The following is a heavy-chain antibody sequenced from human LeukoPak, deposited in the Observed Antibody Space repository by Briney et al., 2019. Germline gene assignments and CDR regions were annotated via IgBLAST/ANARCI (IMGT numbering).Heavy chain of an antibody. D-gene: IGHD4-17*01. CDR1: GFTFSSYA. Sequence: GGSLRLSCEASGFTFSSYAMAWVRQAPGKGLEWVAVIWYDGSNKYYADSVKGRFTISRDNSKNTLYLQMNSLRAEDTAVYYCARDGDYGDYGVDYWGQGTLVTVSS. CDR3: ARDGDYGDYGVDY. CDR2: IWYDGSNK. J-gene: IGHJ4*02. V-gene: IGHV3-33*08.